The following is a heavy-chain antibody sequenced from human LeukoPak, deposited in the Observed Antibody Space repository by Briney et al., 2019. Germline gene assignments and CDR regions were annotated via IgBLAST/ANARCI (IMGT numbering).Heavy chain of an antibody. CDR2: IYYSGST. D-gene: IGHD3-3*01. Sequence: SETLSLTCTVSGGSISSYHWSWIRQPPGKGLEWIGYIYYSGSTSYNPSLKSRVIISVDTSKNQFSLKLSSVTAADTAVYYCAGQVRYDFSYYFDYWGQGTLVTVSS. CDR3: AGQVRYDFSYYFDY. CDR1: GGSISSYH. J-gene: IGHJ4*02. V-gene: IGHV4-59*01.